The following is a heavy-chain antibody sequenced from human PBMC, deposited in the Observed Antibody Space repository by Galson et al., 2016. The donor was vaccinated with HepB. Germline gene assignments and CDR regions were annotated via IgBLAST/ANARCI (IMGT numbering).Heavy chain of an antibody. Sequence: SLRLSCAVSEFSAYNNYMRWVRQAPGKGPEWVSLIYSNGDTRYADSVKGRFTISRDRSKNTLYLEMSDLRVDDTAVYYCATMGPRTYWGQGTLVTVST. CDR3: ATMGPRTY. CDR2: IYSNGDT. CDR1: EFSAYNNY. V-gene: IGHV3-53*01. D-gene: IGHD2-8*01. J-gene: IGHJ4*02.